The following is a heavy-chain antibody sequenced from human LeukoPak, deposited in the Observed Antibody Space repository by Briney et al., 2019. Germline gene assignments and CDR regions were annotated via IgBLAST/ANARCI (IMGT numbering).Heavy chain of an antibody. CDR3: ARQIAYDFWSGYRTLDDDY. J-gene: IGHJ4*02. V-gene: IGHV1-69*13. CDR1: GGTFSSYA. CDR2: IIPIFGTA. Sequence: ASVKVSCKASGGTFSSYAISWVRQAPGQGLEWMGGIIPIFGTANYAQKFQGRVTITADESTSTAYMELSSLRSEDTAVYYCARQIAYDFWSGYRTLDDDYWGQGTLVTVSS. D-gene: IGHD3-3*01.